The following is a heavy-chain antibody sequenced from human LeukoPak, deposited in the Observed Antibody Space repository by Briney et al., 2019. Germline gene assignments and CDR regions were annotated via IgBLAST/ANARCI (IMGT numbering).Heavy chain of an antibody. D-gene: IGHD1-26*01. Sequence: ETLSLTCTVSDDSITIYYWSWVRQAPGKGLEWVSGISGGGNTFYSDSVKGRFTISRDNSKNTLYLEMNSLRAEDTAVYFCAKDGWEIRLATGNWGQGTLVTVSS. V-gene: IGHV3-53*01. J-gene: IGHJ4*02. CDR3: AKDGWEIRLATGN. CDR1: DDSITIYY. CDR2: ISGGGNT.